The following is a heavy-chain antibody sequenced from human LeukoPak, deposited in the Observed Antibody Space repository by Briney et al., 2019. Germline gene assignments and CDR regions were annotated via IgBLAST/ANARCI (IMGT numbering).Heavy chain of an antibody. Sequence: ASVKSSCKTSGYTFTGYYMHLVREAPGQGLEWMGWINPNSGGTNYAQKFQGRVTMTRDTSISTAYMELSRLRSDDTAVYYCARGPGSLWELRQVLAFDIWGQGTMVTVSS. CDR3: ARGPGSLWELRQVLAFDI. CDR2: INPNSGGT. J-gene: IGHJ3*02. V-gene: IGHV1-2*02. D-gene: IGHD1-26*01. CDR1: GYTFTGYY.